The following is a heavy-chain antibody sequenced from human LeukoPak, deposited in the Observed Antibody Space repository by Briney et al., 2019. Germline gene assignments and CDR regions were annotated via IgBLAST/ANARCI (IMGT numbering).Heavy chain of an antibody. J-gene: IGHJ6*02. V-gene: IGHV1-18*01. CDR1: GYTFTSYG. CDR2: ISAYNGNT. D-gene: IGHD3-22*01. CDR3: ARHIDSSVVFGMDV. Sequence: ASVKVSCKASGYTFTSYGISWVRQAPGQGLERMGWISAYNGNTNYAQKLQGRVTMTTDTSTSTAYMELRSLRSDDTAVYYCARHIDSSVVFGMDVWGQGTTVTVSS.